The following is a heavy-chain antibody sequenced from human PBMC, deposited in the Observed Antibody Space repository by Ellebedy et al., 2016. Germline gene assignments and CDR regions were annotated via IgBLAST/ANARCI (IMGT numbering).Heavy chain of an antibody. CDR2: IHPTDSDT. D-gene: IGHD6-13*01. J-gene: IGHJ2*01. CDR3: ARRRSSMSPLYWYFDL. CDR1: DYNFTDYW. V-gene: IGHV5-51*01. Sequence: GESLKISCKGSDYNFTDYWIAWVRQMPGRGLEWMGTIHPTDSDTRYSPSFQGQVTISADRSINTAYLQWSSLRASDTAIYFCARRRSSMSPLYWYFDLWGRGSLVTVSS.